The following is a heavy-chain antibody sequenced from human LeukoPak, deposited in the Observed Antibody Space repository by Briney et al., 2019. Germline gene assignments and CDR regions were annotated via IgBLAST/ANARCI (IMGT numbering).Heavy chain of an antibody. CDR3: ARVLREWSSDAFDI. CDR2: IYYSGST. V-gene: IGHV4-59*01. CDR1: GGSISSNY. Sequence: SETLSLTCTVSGGSISSNYWSWIRQPPGKGLEWIGYIYYSGSTNYNPSLKSRVTISVDTSKNQFSLKLSSVTAADTAVYYCARVLREWSSDAFDIWGQGTMVTVSS. J-gene: IGHJ3*02. D-gene: IGHD3-3*01.